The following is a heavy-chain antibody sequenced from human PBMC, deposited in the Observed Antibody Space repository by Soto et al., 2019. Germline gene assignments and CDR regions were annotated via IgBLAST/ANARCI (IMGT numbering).Heavy chain of an antibody. Sequence: PGASLQISCQGLGYRFWSSWIGWVRQKPRKGLEWLGNVYPSDSDVRYSPAFEGQVTISADNSINTAYLQLLNLKASDTSSYYWTKGATSPFGSWGQRTRVTGSS. J-gene: IGHJ4*02. CDR3: TKGATSPFGS. D-gene: IGHD3-16*01. V-gene: IGHV5-51*01. CDR1: GYRFWSSW. CDR2: VYPSDSDV.